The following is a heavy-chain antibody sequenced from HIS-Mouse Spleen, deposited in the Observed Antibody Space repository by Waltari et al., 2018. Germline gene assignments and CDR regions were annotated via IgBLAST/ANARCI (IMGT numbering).Heavy chain of an antibody. CDR3: AREIPYSSSWYDWYFDL. CDR2: IYYSGST. CDR1: GGSISSSSDY. Sequence: QLQLQESGPGLVKPSETLSLTCTVSGGSISSSSDYWVWIRQPPGKGLEWIGSIYYSGSTYYNPSLKSRVTISVDTSKNQFSLKLSSVTAADTAVYYCAREIPYSSSWYDWYFDLWGRGTLVTVSS. V-gene: IGHV4-39*07. D-gene: IGHD6-13*01. J-gene: IGHJ2*01.